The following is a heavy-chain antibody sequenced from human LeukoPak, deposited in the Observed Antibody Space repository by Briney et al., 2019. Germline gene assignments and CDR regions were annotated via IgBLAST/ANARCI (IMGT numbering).Heavy chain of an antibody. D-gene: IGHD3-3*01. V-gene: IGHV3-74*01. CDR2: IKSDGST. J-gene: IGHJ1*01. Sequence: GGSLRLSCAASGFTFSTYWMHWVRQAPGKGLVWVSRIKSDGSTNYADSVKGRFTISRDNAKNTLSLQMNSLRPEDTGVYYCARAPSEIGGYYPEYFRHWGQGTLITVSS. CDR1: GFTFSTYW. CDR3: ARAPSEIGGYYPEYFRH.